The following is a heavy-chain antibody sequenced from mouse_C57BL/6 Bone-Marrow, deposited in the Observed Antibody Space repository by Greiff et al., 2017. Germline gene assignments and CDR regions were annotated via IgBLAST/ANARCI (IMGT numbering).Heavy chain of an antibody. CDR1: GFTFSDYY. V-gene: IGHV5-12*01. J-gene: IGHJ3*01. CDR2: ISNGGGST. Sequence: EVQRVESGGGLVQPGGSLKLSCAASGFTFSDYYMYWVRQIPEKRLEWVAYISNGGGSTYYPDTVKGRFTISRDNAKNTLYLQMSRLKSEDTAMYYCARQDEGRFAYWGQGTLVTVSA. CDR3: ARQDEGRFAY.